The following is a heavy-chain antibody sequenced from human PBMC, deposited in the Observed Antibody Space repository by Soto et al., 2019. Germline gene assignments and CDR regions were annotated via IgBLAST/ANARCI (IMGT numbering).Heavy chain of an antibody. CDR1: GYTFTSYG. V-gene: IGHV1-18*01. Sequence: QVQLVQSGAEVKKPGASVKVSRKASGYTFTSYGISWVRQAPGQGLEWMGWISAYNGNTNYAQKLQGRVTMTTDTSTSTAYMELRSLRSDDTAVYYCARVVHYDILTPGWFDPWGQGTLVTVSS. D-gene: IGHD3-9*01. CDR2: ISAYNGNT. CDR3: ARVVHYDILTPGWFDP. J-gene: IGHJ5*02.